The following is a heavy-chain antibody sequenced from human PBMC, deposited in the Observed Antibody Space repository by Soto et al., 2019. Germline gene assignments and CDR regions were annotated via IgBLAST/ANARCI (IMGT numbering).Heavy chain of an antibody. J-gene: IGHJ6*02. D-gene: IGHD3-22*01. CDR2: IYYSGST. V-gene: IGHV4-31*03. CDR1: GGSISSGGYY. Sequence: QVQLQESGPGLVKPSQTLSLTCTVSGGSISSGGYYWSWIRQHPGKGLEWIGYIYYSGSTYYNPSLKSRVTISVDTSKNQFSLKLSSVTAADTAVYYCARGPMYYYGSSGYYRGSDYYGMDVWGQGTTVTVSS. CDR3: ARGPMYYYGSSGYYRGSDYYGMDV.